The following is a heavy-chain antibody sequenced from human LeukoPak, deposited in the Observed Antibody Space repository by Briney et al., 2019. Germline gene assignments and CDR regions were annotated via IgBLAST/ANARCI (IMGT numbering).Heavy chain of an antibody. CDR3: TAYCGGDCYSRSDAFDI. J-gene: IGHJ3*02. V-gene: IGHV4-59*12. Sequence: SETLSLTCTVSGGSISSYYWSWIRQPPGKGLEWIGYIYYSGSTNYNPSLKSRVTISVDTSKNQFSLKLSSVTAADTAVYYCTAYCGGDCYSRSDAFDIWGQGTMVTVSS. CDR2: IYYSGST. CDR1: GGSISSYY. D-gene: IGHD2-21*02.